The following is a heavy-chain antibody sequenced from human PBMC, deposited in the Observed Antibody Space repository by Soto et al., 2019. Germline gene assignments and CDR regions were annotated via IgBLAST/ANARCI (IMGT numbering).Heavy chain of an antibody. CDR1: GFTFSVYE. J-gene: IGHJ6*02. CDR2: ISTNGGTI. D-gene: IGHD6-6*01. V-gene: IGHV3-48*03. CDR3: ARDLQQLVPVYYYYGLDV. Sequence: GGSLRLSCTASGFTFSVYEMNWVRQAPGKGLEWISYISTNGGTIYYADSVKGRFTISKDIAKNSLYLQMNSLRVEDTAVYYCARDLQQLVPVYYYYGLDVWGQGTTVTVSS.